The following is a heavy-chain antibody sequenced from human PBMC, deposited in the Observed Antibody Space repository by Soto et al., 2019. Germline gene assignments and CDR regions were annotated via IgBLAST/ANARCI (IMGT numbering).Heavy chain of an antibody. J-gene: IGHJ4*02. CDR3: GKGLSIAAIDY. Sequence: VQLVESGGGLVQPGRSLRRSCTASGFTFDDYALHWVRQAPGKGLEWVSGITWNSDRVDYADSVKGRFTISRDNARNSLYLQMNSLRAEDTALYFCGKGLSIAAIDYWGQGTLVTVSS. CDR1: GFTFDDYA. V-gene: IGHV3-9*01. D-gene: IGHD6-13*01. CDR2: ITWNSDRV.